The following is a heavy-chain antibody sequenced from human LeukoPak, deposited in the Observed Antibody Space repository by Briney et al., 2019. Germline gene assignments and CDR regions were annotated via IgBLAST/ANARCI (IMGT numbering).Heavy chain of an antibody. CDR2: NYNDGSS. Sequence: HPGGSLRLSCAASGFSVSSNYMSRVRQAPGKSLEWVSANYNDGSSYYADSVKGRFSISRDNFKNTLYLQMNSLRVEDTAVYYCARGELLWFGKGHYYYYYMDVWGKGTTVTVSS. D-gene: IGHD3-10*01. CDR1: GFSVSSNY. CDR3: ARGELLWFGKGHYYYYYMDV. V-gene: IGHV3-66*01. J-gene: IGHJ6*03.